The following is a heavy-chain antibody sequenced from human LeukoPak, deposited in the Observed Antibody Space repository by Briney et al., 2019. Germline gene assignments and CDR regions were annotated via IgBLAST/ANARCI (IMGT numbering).Heavy chain of an antibody. D-gene: IGHD3-3*01. Sequence: RSLRLSCAASGFIFSSYGMHWVRQAPGKGLEWVAVISYDGSNKYYADSVKGRFTISRDNSKNTLYLQMNSLRAEDTAVYYCAKDREYYDFWSGYYAPSGYWGQGTLVTVSS. V-gene: IGHV3-30*18. J-gene: IGHJ4*02. CDR1: GFIFSSYG. CDR3: AKDREYYDFWSGYYAPSGY. CDR2: ISYDGSNK.